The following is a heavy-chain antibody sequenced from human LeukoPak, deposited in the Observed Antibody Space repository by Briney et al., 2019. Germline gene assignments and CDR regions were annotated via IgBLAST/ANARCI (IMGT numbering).Heavy chain of an antibody. CDR3: ARGPHISAGGAPFDY. Sequence: GGSLRLPCAASGFTVSSNYMSWVRQAPGKGLEWVLVIYTGGGTYYTDSVKGRFIISRDNSKNTLFLQMNSLRVDDTAVYYCARGPHISAGGAPFDYWGQGTLVTVSS. CDR1: GFTVSSNY. J-gene: IGHJ4*02. CDR2: IYTGGGT. V-gene: IGHV3-53*01. D-gene: IGHD6-13*01.